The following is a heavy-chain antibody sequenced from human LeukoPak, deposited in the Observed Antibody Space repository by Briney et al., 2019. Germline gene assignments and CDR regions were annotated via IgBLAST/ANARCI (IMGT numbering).Heavy chain of an antibody. J-gene: IGHJ4*02. CDR2: IYYSGST. CDR1: GGSISSYY. V-gene: IGHV4-59*01. Sequence: KPSETLSLTCTVSGGSISSYYWSWIRQPPGKGREWIGYIYYSGSTNYNPSLKGRVTISVDTSKNQFSLKLSSVTAADTAVYYCARAHYYDSSGYDIIDYWGQGTLVTVSS. D-gene: IGHD3-22*01. CDR3: ARAHYYDSSGYDIIDY.